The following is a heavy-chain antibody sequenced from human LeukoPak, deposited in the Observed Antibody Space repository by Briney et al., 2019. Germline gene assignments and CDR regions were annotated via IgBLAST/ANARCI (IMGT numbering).Heavy chain of an antibody. CDR3: ARALELDDFWSGYSGYYYYYMDV. J-gene: IGHJ6*03. V-gene: IGHV6-1*01. D-gene: IGHD3-3*01. CDR2: TYYRSKWYN. Sequence: SQTLSLTCAISGDSVSSNSAAWNWIRQSPSRGLEWLGRTYYRSKWYNDYAVSVKSRITINPDTSKNQFSLQLNSVTPEDTAVYYCARALELDDFWSGYSGYYYYYMDVWGKGTTVTVSS. CDR1: GDSVSSNSAA.